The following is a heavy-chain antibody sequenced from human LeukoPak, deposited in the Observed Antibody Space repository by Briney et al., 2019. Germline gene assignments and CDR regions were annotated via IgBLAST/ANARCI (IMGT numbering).Heavy chain of an antibody. D-gene: IGHD3-10*01. CDR3: ARVLRGSGSFRYYYYGMDV. V-gene: IGHV3-11*01. CDR2: ISSSGSTI. Sequence: GGSLRLSCAASGFTFSDYYMSWIRQAPGKGLEWVSYISSSGSTIYYADSVKGRFTISRDNAKNSLYLQMNSLRAEDTAVYYCARVLRGSGSFRYYYYGMDVWGQGTTVTVSS. CDR1: GFTFSDYY. J-gene: IGHJ6*02.